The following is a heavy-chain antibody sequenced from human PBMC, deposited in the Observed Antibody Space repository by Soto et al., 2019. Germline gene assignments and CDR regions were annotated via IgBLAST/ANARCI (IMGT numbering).Heavy chain of an antibody. CDR2: IYYGGST. V-gene: IGHV4-59*08. Sequence: QVHLQESGPGLVKPSETLSLTCTVSGDSISTDYWSWIRQSPGKGLEWIGFIYYGGSTNYNHSLKSRVTISVDTPKNQFSLKLSSVTAADTAVYYCAKNWNWGSLVHWGQGTLVTVSS. J-gene: IGHJ4*02. CDR1: GDSISTDY. CDR3: AKNWNWGSLVH. D-gene: IGHD7-27*01.